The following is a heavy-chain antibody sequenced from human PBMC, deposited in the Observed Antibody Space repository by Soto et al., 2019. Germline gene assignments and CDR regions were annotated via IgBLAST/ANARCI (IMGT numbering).Heavy chain of an antibody. CDR2: ISGSGGST. CDR1: GFTFSSYA. J-gene: IGHJ4*02. V-gene: IGHV3-23*01. D-gene: IGHD4-17*01. CDR3: AKDLEHYGDYFTDY. Sequence: EVQLLESGGGLVQPGGSLRLSCAASGFTFSSYAMSWVRQAPGKGLEWVSAISGSGGSTYYADAVKGRLTISRDNSKNTLYLQMNILRAEDTAVYYCAKDLEHYGDYFTDYWGQGTLVTVSS.